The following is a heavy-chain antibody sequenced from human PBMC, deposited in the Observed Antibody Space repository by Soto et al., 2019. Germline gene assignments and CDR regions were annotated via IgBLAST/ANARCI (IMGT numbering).Heavy chain of an antibody. CDR2: IYYSGST. Sequence: PSETLCLTCDVSGGSISSGGYHWSWVRQHPGKGLEWIGNIYYSGSTYYNPSLKSRVTISVDRSKNQFSLKLSSVTAADTAVYYCARYLGNYYYDSGGYHYYFDSWGQGTLVTVSS. CDR1: GGSISSGGYH. D-gene: IGHD3-22*01. V-gene: IGHV4-31*11. CDR3: ARYLGNYYYDSGGYHYYFDS. J-gene: IGHJ4*01.